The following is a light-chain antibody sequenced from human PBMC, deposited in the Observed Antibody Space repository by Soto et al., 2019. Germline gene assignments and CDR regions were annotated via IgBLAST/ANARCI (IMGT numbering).Light chain of an antibody. V-gene: IGKV1-5*01. Sequence: DIQMTQSPSTLSASVGDRVTITCRASQSISSWLAWYQQKPGKAPKLLIYDASSLKSGVPSRFSGSGSGTEFTLTISSLQPDDFATYCCQQYNSYPWTFGQGTKVEIK. J-gene: IGKJ1*01. CDR2: DAS. CDR1: QSISSW. CDR3: QQYNSYPWT.